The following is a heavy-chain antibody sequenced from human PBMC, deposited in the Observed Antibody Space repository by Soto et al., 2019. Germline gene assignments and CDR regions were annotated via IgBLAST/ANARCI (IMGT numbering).Heavy chain of an antibody. CDR1: GFSLSTTGVG. D-gene: IGHD3-10*01. CDR3: ARSLCFGELH. V-gene: IGHV2-5*02. J-gene: IGHJ4*02. Sequence: QITLKESGPTLVKPTQTLTLTCSFSGFSLSTTGVGVGWIRQPPGKALEWLAIIYWDNDKRYSPSLKSRVTITKDTSKNQVVLTVTNMDPVDTGTYYCARSLCFGELHWGQGALVTVSS. CDR2: IYWDNDK.